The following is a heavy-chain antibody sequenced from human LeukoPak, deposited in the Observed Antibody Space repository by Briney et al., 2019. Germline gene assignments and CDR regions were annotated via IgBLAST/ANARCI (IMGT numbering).Heavy chain of an antibody. V-gene: IGHV3-23*01. CDR3: AKFLPTHIVVANYYFDY. J-gene: IGHJ4*02. Sequence: GGSLRPSCAASGFTFSSYAMSWVRQAPGKGLEWDSAISGSGGSTYYADSVKGRFTISRDNSKNTLYLQMNSLRAEDTAVYYCAKFLPTHIVVANYYFDYWGQGTLVTVSS. D-gene: IGHD2-21*01. CDR2: ISGSGGST. CDR1: GFTFSSYA.